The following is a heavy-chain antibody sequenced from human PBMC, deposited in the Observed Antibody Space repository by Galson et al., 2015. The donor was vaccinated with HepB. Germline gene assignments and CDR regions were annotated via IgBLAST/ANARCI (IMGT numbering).Heavy chain of an antibody. CDR1: GFTFSSYA. Sequence: SLRLSCAVSGFTFSSYAMGWVRQAPGKGLELVSSIGTRGGTDYADFVKGRFTISRDNSKNTLYPQMDSLRAEDTAIFYCAKGDSSAWPYCFDSWGQGTLVTVSS. CDR3: AKGDSSAWPYCFDS. V-gene: IGHV3-23*01. D-gene: IGHD6-19*01. CDR2: IGTRGGT. J-gene: IGHJ4*02.